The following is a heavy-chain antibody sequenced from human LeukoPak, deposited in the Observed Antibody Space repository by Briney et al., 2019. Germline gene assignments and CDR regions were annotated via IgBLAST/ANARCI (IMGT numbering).Heavy chain of an antibody. D-gene: IGHD3-3*01. CDR3: ATHTIFGVVTYAFHI. V-gene: IGHV1-24*01. J-gene: IGHJ3*02. CDR1: GYTGIELS. Sequence: DSVKVSCKVSGYTGIELSMHWVRQAPGKGLEWMGGFDPEDGETIYAQKFQGRVTMTEDTSTDTAYMKLSSLTSEDTAVYYCATHTIFGVVTYAFHIWGRGTLVTVSS. CDR2: FDPEDGET.